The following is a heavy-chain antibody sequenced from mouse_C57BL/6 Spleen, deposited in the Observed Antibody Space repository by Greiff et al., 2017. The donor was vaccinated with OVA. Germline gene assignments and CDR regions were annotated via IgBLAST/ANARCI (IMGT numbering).Heavy chain of an antibody. CDR1: GYTFTSYW. CDR2: IDPSDSYT. Sequence: QVHVKQPGAELVKPGASVKLSCKASGYTFTSYWMQWVKQRPGQGLEWIGEIDPSDSYTNYNQKFKGKATLTVDTSSSTAYMQLSSLTSEDSAVYYCARGDLLRSYYFDYWGQGTTLTVSS. D-gene: IGHD1-1*01. J-gene: IGHJ2*01. CDR3: ARGDLLRSYYFDY. V-gene: IGHV1-50*01.